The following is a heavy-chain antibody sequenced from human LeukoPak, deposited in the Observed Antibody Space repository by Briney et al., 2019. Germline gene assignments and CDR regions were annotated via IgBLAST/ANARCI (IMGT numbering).Heavy chain of an antibody. CDR2: ISAYNGNT. D-gene: IGHD2-15*01. V-gene: IGHV1-18*01. Sequence: VASVKVSCKASGYTFTSYGISWVRQAPGQGLEWMGWISAYNGNTNYAQKLQGRVTMTTDTSTSTAYMELRSLRSDDTAVYYCARAMVVAATYHYYYGMDVWGQGTTVTVSS. J-gene: IGHJ6*02. CDR1: GYTFTSYG. CDR3: ARAMVVAATYHYYYGMDV.